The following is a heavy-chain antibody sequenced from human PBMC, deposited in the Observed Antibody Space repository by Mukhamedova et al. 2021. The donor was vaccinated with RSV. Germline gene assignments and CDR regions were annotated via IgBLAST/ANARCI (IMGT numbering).Heavy chain of an antibody. D-gene: IGHD1-14*01. V-gene: IGHV3-30*02. Sequence: ADPMKDRFTISRDNSTNMLYLQMNSLRPEDTAMYFCAKSGTTWDFDHWGQGTLVTASS. J-gene: IGHJ4*02. CDR3: AKSGTTWDFDH.